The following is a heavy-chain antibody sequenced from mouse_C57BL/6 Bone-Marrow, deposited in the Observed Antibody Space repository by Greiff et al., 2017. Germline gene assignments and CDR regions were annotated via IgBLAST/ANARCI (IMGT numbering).Heavy chain of an antibody. V-gene: IGHV1-80*01. J-gene: IGHJ3*01. CDR2: IYPGDGDT. Sequence: QVQLKESGAELVKPGASVKISCKASGYAFSSSWMNWVKQRPGKGLEWIGQIYPGDGDTNYNGKFKGKATLTADKSSSTAYMQRSSLTSDGAAVYFCARGSTPFAYWGQGTLVTVSA. CDR1: GYAFSSSW. D-gene: IGHD5-1*01. CDR3: ARGSTPFAY.